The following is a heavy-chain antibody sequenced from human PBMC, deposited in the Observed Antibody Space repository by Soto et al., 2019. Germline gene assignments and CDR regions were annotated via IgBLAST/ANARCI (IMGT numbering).Heavy chain of an antibody. V-gene: IGHV3-23*01. J-gene: IGHJ6*02. D-gene: IGHD6-19*01. CDR2: IIDSGGST. CDR3: ARGDTRGCSYSDYYYYVMYF. CDR1: GFTFSSCA. Sequence: GGSLRLSCAASGFTFSSCAMGWVRQAPGKGLEWVSDIIDSGGSTYYADSVKGRFTISRDNAENSLYLQMNSLRAEDTAVYYCARGDTRGCSYSDYYYYVMYFCAQRTTVTVSS.